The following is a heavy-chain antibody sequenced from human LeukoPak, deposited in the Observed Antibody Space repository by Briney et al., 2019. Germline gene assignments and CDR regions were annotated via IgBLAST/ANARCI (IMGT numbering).Heavy chain of an antibody. CDR2: ISWNGGRT. D-gene: IGHD3-10*01. Sequence: GGSLRLSCAASGFTFSSYGMTWVRQAPGKGLEWVSGISWNGGRTGYADSVMGRFTISRDNARNSLYLQMNSLRAEDTAVYYCARESSGVLGFDYWGQGTLVTVSS. V-gene: IGHV3-20*04. J-gene: IGHJ4*02. CDR3: ARESSGVLGFDY. CDR1: GFTFSSYG.